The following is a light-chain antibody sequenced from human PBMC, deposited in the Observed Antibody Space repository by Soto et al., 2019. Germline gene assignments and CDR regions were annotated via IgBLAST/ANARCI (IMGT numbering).Light chain of an antibody. J-gene: IGLJ2*01. CDR2: DSN. CDR3: GTWDSSLSAVV. Sequence: QSVLTQPPSVSAAPGQKVTISCSGSSSNIGNNYVSWYQQLPGTAPKLRIYDSNKRPSGIPDRFSGSKSGTSATLGITGLQTGDESDYYCGTWDSSLSAVVFGGGTKVTVL. V-gene: IGLV1-51*01. CDR1: SSNIGNNY.